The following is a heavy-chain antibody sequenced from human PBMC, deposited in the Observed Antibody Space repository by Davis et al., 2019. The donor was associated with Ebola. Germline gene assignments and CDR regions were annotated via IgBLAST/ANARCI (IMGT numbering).Heavy chain of an antibody. CDR1: GFTFSNYW. V-gene: IGHV3-7*01. Sequence: PGGSLRLSCAASGFTFSNYWMSWIRQAPGKGLEWVANIKDDRSERYYVDSVKGRFTISSDNANNSLYRRMNGLRADDTGVYYCTRMALNYDYSGMDVWGQGNTVTVAS. CDR2: IKDDRSER. D-gene: IGHD3-3*02. CDR3: TRMALNYDYSGMDV. J-gene: IGHJ6*02.